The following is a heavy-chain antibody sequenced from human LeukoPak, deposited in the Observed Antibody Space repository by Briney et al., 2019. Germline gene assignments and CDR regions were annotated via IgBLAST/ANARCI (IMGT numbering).Heavy chain of an antibody. CDR1: GFTFSSYG. D-gene: IGHD4-17*01. Sequence: GGSLRLSCAASGFTFSSYGMHWVRQAPGKGLEWEAVIWYDGSNKYYADSVKGRFTISRDNSKNTLYLQMNSLRAEDTAVYYCARAPYTYYGDYFDYWGQGSLVTVSS. CDR2: IWYDGSNK. V-gene: IGHV3-33*01. J-gene: IGHJ4*02. CDR3: ARAPYTYYGDYFDY.